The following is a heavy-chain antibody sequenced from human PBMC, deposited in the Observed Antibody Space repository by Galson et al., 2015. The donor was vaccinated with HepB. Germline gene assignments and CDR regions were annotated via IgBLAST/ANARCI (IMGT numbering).Heavy chain of an antibody. CDR1: GFSLSTSGKC. CDR2: IDWDDDK. D-gene: IGHD1-1*01. J-gene: IGHJ6*02. V-gene: IGHV2-70*17. Sequence: PALVKPTQTLTLTCSFSGFSLSTSGKCVSWIRQPPGKALEWLSRIDWDDDKFYSTSLKDRLTISKDTSKNQVVLTITNMDPVDTATYYCAHIRGTTTTSADYGMDVWGQGTTVTVSS. CDR3: AHIRGTTTTSADYGMDV.